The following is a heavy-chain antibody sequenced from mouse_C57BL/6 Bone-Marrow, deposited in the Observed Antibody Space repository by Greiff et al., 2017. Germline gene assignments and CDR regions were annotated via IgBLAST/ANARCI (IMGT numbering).Heavy chain of an antibody. V-gene: IGHV1-19*01. CDR3: ARGEGDYSWFAY. D-gene: IGHD2-4*01. Sequence: EVQLQQSGPVLVKPGASVKMSCKASGYTFTDYYMNWVKQSHGKSLEWIGVINPYNGGTSYNQKFKGKATLTVDKSSSTAYMELNSLTSEDSAVYYCARGEGDYSWFAYWGQGTLVTVSA. CDR1: GYTFTDYY. CDR2: INPYNGGT. J-gene: IGHJ3*01.